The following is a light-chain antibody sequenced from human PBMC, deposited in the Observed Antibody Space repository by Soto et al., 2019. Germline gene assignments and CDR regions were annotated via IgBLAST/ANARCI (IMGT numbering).Light chain of an antibody. CDR2: GAS. CDR3: QQYGSSQFT. CDR1: QSVSSSY. V-gene: IGKV3-20*01. J-gene: IGKJ3*01. Sequence: EIVLTQSPGTLSLSPGERATLSCRASQSVSSSYLAWYQQKPGQAPRLLIYGASSRATGIPDRFSGSGSGTEFTLTISRLEPGDFAVYYCQQYGSSQFTFGPGTKVDIK.